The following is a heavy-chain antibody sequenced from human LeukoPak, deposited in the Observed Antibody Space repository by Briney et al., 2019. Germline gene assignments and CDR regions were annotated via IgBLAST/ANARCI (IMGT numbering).Heavy chain of an antibody. J-gene: IGHJ5*02. CDR1: GGSISSYY. V-gene: IGHV4-59*01. D-gene: IGHD3-10*01. Sequence: PSETLSLTCTVSGGSISSYYWSWIRQPPGKGLEWIGYIYYSGSTNYKPSLKSRVAISVDTSKNQFSLKLSSVTAADTAVYYCARGGYYGSGNDFRFDPWGQGTLVTVSS. CDR2: IYYSGST. CDR3: ARGGYYGSGNDFRFDP.